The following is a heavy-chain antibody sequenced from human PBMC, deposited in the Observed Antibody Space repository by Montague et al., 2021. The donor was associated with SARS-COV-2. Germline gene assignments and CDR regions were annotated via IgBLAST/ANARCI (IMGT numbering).Heavy chain of an antibody. Sequence: SETLSLTYTVSGGSISSYYWSWIRQPPGKGLEWIGYIYYSGSTNYNPSLKSRVTISVDTSKNQFSLKLSSVTAADTAVYYCAREWVSYYASSGYGAAFDIWGQGTMVTVSS. CDR2: IYYSGST. J-gene: IGHJ3*02. D-gene: IGHD3-22*01. CDR1: GGSISSYY. CDR3: AREWVSYYASSGYGAAFDI. V-gene: IGHV4-59*01.